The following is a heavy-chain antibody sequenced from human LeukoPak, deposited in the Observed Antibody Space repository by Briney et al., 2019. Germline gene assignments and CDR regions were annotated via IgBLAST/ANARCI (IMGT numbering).Heavy chain of an antibody. Sequence: SETLSLTCTVSGGSISSYYWSWIRQPPGKGLEWIGYIYYSGSTNYNPSLKSRVTISVDTSKNQFSLKLSSVTAADTAVYYCAREETPAGAFDIWGQGTMVTVSS. CDR2: IYYSGST. CDR1: GGSISSYY. CDR3: AREETPAGAFDI. D-gene: IGHD4-23*01. V-gene: IGHV4-59*01. J-gene: IGHJ3*02.